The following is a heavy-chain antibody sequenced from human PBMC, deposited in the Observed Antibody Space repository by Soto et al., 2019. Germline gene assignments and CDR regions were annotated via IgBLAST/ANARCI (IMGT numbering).Heavy chain of an antibody. CDR1: GGTISGSNYY. CDR2: VFYSGTT. Sequence: SETLSLTCTVSGGTISGSNYYWTWLRQPPGKGLEWIGSVFYSGTTYYSPSLKSRVTISVDTSKNQFSLNLSSVTAADTAVYYCARRNPDSGGTDVWGQGTMVTVSS. V-gene: IGHV4-39*01. D-gene: IGHD4-17*01. J-gene: IGHJ6*02. CDR3: ARRNPDSGGTDV.